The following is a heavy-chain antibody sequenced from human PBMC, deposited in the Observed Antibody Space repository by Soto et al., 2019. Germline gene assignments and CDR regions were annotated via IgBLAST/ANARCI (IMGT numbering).Heavy chain of an antibody. V-gene: IGHV4-4*02. CDR3: ARAPYGSGSYTKYNWFDP. D-gene: IGHD3-10*01. CDR2: IYHSGST. Sequence: SETLSLTCAVSSGSISSSNWWSWVRQPPGKGLEWIGEIYHSGSTNYNPSLKSRVTISVDKSKNQFSLKLSSVTAADTAVYYCARAPYGSGSYTKYNWFDPWGQGTLVTVSS. J-gene: IGHJ5*02. CDR1: SGSISSSNW.